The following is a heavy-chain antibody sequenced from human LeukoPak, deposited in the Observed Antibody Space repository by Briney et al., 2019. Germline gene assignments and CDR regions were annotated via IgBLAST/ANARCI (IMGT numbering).Heavy chain of an antibody. CDR2: ISGSGTST. Sequence: PGGSLRLSCAASGFTFYNSAMNWVRRAPGKGLEWVSGISGSGTSTYYADSVKGRFTISRDNSKNTLYLQMNSLRAEDTAVYYCAKGPMVRIDFWGQGTLVTVSS. CDR3: AKGPMVRIDF. J-gene: IGHJ4*02. CDR1: GFTFYNSA. V-gene: IGHV3-23*01. D-gene: IGHD3-10*01.